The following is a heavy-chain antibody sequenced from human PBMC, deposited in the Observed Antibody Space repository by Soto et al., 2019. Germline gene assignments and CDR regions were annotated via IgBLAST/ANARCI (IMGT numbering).Heavy chain of an antibody. CDR2: IYPGDSDT. V-gene: IGHV5-51*01. CDR1: GYSFTRHW. Sequence: PGESLKISCKGAGYSFTRHWIGWVRQMPGKGLEWMGIIYPGDSDTRYSPSFQGQVTISADKSISTAYLQWNSLKASDTAMYYCARPISRGWFDPWGQGTLVTVSS. D-gene: IGHD2-2*02. J-gene: IGHJ5*02. CDR3: ARPISRGWFDP.